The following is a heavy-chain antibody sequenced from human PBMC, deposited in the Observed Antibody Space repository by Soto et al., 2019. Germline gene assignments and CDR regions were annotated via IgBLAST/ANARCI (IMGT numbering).Heavy chain of an antibody. Sequence: GGSLRLSCAASGFTFSSYAMSWVRQAPGKGLEWVSAISGSGGSTYYADSVKGRFTISRDNSKNTLYLQMNSLRAEDTAVYYCAKAGGSGSYYRPVDYWGQGTLVTVSS. D-gene: IGHD3-10*01. V-gene: IGHV3-23*01. CDR2: ISGSGGST. CDR3: AKAGGSGSYYRPVDY. J-gene: IGHJ4*02. CDR1: GFTFSSYA.